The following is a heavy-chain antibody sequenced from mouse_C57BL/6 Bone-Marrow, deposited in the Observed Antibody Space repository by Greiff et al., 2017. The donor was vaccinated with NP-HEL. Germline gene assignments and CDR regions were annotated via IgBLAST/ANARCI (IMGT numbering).Heavy chain of an antibody. CDR3: TREGWLLPLDY. D-gene: IGHD2-3*01. Sequence: QVQLQQSGAELMKPGASVKLSCTATGYTFTGYWIEWVKQRPGHGLEWIGEILPGSGSTNYNEKFKGKATFTADKSSNTAYMQLSSLTAEDSAVYYCTREGWLLPLDYWGQGTTLTVSS. CDR1: GYTFTGYW. V-gene: IGHV1-9*01. CDR2: ILPGSGST. J-gene: IGHJ2*01.